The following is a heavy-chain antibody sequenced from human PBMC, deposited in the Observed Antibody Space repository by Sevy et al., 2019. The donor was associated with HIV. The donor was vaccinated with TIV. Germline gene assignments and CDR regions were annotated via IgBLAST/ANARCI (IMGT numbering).Heavy chain of an antibody. CDR2: ISYDGSNK. V-gene: IGHV3-30-3*01. CDR3: ARGIAVVYYFDY. J-gene: IGHJ4*02. Sequence: GSLRLSCAASGFTFSSYAMHWVRQAPGKGLEWVAVISYDGSNKYYADSVKGRFTISRDNSKNTLYLQMNSLRAGDTAVYYCARGIAVVYYFDYWGQGTLVTVSS. D-gene: IGHD6-19*01. CDR1: GFTFSSYA.